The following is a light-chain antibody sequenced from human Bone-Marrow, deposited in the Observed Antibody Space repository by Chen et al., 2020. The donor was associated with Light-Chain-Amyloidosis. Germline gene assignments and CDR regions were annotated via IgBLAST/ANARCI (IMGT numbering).Light chain of an antibody. J-gene: IGLJ3*02. Sequence: SYVLTQPSSVSVAPGQTATIACGGNNIGSTSVHWYQQTPGQAPLLVVYDDSDRPSGIPERWSGSNSGNTATLTISRGEAGDEADYYWQVVERGRDRPVFGGGTKLTVL. CDR1: NIGSTS. V-gene: IGLV3-21*02. CDR3: QVVERGRDRPV. CDR2: DDS.